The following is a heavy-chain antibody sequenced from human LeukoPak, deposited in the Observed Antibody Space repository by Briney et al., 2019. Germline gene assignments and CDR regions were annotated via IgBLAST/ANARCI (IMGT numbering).Heavy chain of an antibody. CDR2: ISSTSSTI. Sequence: GGSLRLSCAASGFTFSSFSMNWVRQAPGKGLEWVSYISSTSSTIYYADSVKGRFTISRDNSRSTFYLHMSSLRAVDTAIYYCAKDPSTFLTTGWYFDLWGRGTLVTVSS. CDR1: GFTFSSFS. CDR3: AKDPSTFLTTGWYFDL. J-gene: IGHJ2*01. V-gene: IGHV3-48*01. D-gene: IGHD4-17*01.